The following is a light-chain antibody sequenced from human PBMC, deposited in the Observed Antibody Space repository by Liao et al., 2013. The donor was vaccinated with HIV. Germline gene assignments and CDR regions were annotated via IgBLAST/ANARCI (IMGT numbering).Light chain of an antibody. CDR1: STN. J-gene: IGLJ2*01. V-gene: IGLV3-1*01. CDR2: ENY. Sequence: SYELTQPPSVSVSPGQTATITCSGASTNVCWYQVKPGQSPEVVIFENYKRPSGIPDRFSGSKSGNTAILTISGTQAMDEADYYCQAWDSSRTFGGGTRLTVL. CDR3: QAWDSSRT.